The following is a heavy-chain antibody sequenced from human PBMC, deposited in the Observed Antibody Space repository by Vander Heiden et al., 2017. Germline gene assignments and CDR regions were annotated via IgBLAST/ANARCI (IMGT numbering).Heavy chain of an antibody. CDR1: GFTFSSYW. CDR3: ARGPGIYGSGSFWFDP. J-gene: IGHJ5*02. D-gene: IGHD3-10*01. CDR2: IKQDGSEK. V-gene: IGHV3-7*01. Sequence: EVQLVESGGGLVQPGGSLRLSCAASGFTFSSYWMSWVRQGPGKGLEWVANIKQDGSEKYYVDSVKGRFTISRDNAKNSLYLQMNSLRAEDTAVYYCARGPGIYGSGSFWFDPWGQGTLVTVSS.